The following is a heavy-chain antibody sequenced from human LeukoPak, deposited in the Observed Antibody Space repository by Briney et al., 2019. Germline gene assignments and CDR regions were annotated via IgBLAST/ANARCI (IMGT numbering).Heavy chain of an antibody. CDR1: SGSINNYY. Sequence: PSETLSLTCSVSSGSINNYYWSWIRQPPGKGLEWLGYVIYSGSTNSNPSFKSRVTMSVDTSKNQFSLRLTSVTAADTAVYYCARYNYVRSGSSLHWFFDLWGPGSLVIVSS. CDR3: ARYNYVRSGSSLHWFFDL. CDR2: VIYSGST. V-gene: IGHV4-59*01. D-gene: IGHD3-22*01. J-gene: IGHJ2*01.